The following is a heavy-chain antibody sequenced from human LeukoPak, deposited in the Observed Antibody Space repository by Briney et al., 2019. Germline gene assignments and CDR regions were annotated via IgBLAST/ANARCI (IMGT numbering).Heavy chain of an antibody. CDR1: GFAFSTSA. CDR2: VSNDEKNK. V-gene: IGHV3-30*04. J-gene: IGHJ4*02. D-gene: IGHD2-15*01. Sequence: PGKSLRLSCVASGFAFSTSAMHWVRQAPGKGLEWVALVSNDEKNKYYLDSVKGRFTISRDNSKNTLYLQMNTLRIDDTAVYYCARGAWDCSGGSCLDGYFDYWGQGTLVTVSS. CDR3: ARGAWDCSGGSCLDGYFDY.